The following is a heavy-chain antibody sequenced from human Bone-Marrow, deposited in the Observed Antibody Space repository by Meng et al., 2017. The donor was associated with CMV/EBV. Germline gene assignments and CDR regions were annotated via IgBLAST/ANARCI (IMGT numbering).Heavy chain of an antibody. CDR1: VGPSSSNYY. CDR3: AQRIYIDSYYFDS. Sequence: LQGPGPGLVKPDEPLSLTSTASVGPSSSNYYWGWIRQSPGKGLEWIGSLYYNGDTYYNPSLKSRVTLSVDTSKNQFSLKLNSVIAADTAVYYCAQRIYIDSYYFDSWGQGTLVTVSS. CDR2: LYYNGDT. V-gene: IGHV4-39*07. J-gene: IGHJ4*02. D-gene: IGHD2/OR15-2a*01.